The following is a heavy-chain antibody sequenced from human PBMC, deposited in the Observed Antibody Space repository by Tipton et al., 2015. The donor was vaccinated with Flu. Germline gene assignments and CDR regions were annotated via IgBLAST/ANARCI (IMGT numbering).Heavy chain of an antibody. D-gene: IGHD3-10*01. CDR1: GGSISSYY. CDR2: IYTSGST. Sequence: TLSLTCTVSGGSISSYYWSWIRQPAGKGLEWIGRIYTSGSTNYNPSLKSRVTMPVDTSKNQFSLKLSSVTAADTAVYYCARDILLLSWFDPWGQGTLVTVSS. J-gene: IGHJ5*02. V-gene: IGHV4-4*07. CDR3: ARDILLLSWFDP.